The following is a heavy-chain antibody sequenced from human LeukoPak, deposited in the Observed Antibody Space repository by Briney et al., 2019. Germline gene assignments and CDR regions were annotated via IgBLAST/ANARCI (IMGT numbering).Heavy chain of an antibody. V-gene: IGHV4-4*07. CDR3: ARDRGSWDFDY. J-gene: IGHJ4*02. Sequence: SETLSLTCAVYGGSFSGYYWSWIRQPAGKGLEWIGRIYTSGSTNYNPSLKSRVTMSVDTSKNQFSLKLSSVTAADTAVYYCARDRGSWDFDYWGQGTLVTVSS. D-gene: IGHD6-13*01. CDR1: GGSFSGYY. CDR2: IYTSGST.